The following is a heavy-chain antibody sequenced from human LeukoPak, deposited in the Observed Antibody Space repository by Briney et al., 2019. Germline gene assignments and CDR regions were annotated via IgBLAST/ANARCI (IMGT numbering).Heavy chain of an antibody. CDR3: AKDRSSGYYYSFDY. J-gene: IGHJ4*02. D-gene: IGHD3-22*01. CDR1: EFTFDDYA. CDR2: ISGDGSST. Sequence: GGSLRLSCAASEFTFDDYAMHWVRQAPGKGLEWVSLISGDGSSTYYADSVKGRFTISRDNSKNSLYLQMNGLRTEDTALYYCAKDRSSGYYYSFDYWGQGTLVTVSS. V-gene: IGHV3-43*02.